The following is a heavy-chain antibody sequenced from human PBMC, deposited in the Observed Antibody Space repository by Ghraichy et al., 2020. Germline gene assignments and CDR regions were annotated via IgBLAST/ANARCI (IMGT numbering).Heavy chain of an antibody. CDR2: ISTDGAIT. Sequence: GGSLRLSCSGSGFTLVGYAMYWVRQAPGKGLESLAGISTDGAITFYADSVNGRFAISRDNSRNRLFLQMNSLGTEDTAVYFCAKGASKTANWGDLGYWHFDLWGRGTLVTV. D-gene: IGHD7-27*01. J-gene: IGHJ2*01. CDR3: AKGASKTANWGDLGYWHFDL. CDR1: GFTLVGYA. V-gene: IGHV3-64D*06.